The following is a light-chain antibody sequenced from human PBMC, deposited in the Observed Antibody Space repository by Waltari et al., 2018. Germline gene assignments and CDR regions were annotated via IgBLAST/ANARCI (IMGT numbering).Light chain of an antibody. CDR3: QMGQT. V-gene: IGKV1-27*01. CDR1: QDISSY. CDR2: HAS. J-gene: IGKJ1*01. Sequence: DPQLTQSPSSLSASAGDRVTITCRASQDISSYLAWYQQKPGKAPKLLIYHASTLQSGVPSRFSGSGSGTDFTLTISSLQPEDVATYYCQMGQTFGQGTKVEIK.